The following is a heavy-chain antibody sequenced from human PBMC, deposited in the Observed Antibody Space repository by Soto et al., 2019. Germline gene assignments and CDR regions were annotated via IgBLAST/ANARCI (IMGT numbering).Heavy chain of an antibody. CDR1: GGSISSGDYY. V-gene: IGHV4-30-4*01. CDR3: ARTLNIAARPSTQYYYYYGMDV. CDR2: IYYSGST. J-gene: IGHJ6*02. Sequence: SETLSLTCTVSGGSISSGDYYWTWIRQPPGKGLEWIGYIYYSGSTYYNPSLKSRVTISVDTSKNQFSLKLSSVTAADTAVYYCARTLNIAARPSTQYYYYYGMDVWGQGTKVTAP. D-gene: IGHD6-6*01.